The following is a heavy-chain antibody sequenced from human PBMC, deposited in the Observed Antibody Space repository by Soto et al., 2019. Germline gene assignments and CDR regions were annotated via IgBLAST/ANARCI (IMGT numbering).Heavy chain of an antibody. J-gene: IGHJ4*02. CDR3: ARSGYCTNGVCYTPFDY. V-gene: IGHV4-34*01. D-gene: IGHD2-8*01. CDR2: INHSGST. Sequence: SETLFLTCAVYGGSFSGYYWTWIRQPPGTGLEWIGEINHSGSTNYNPSLKSRVTISVDTSKNQFSLKLSSVTAADTAVYYCARSGYCTNGVCYTPFDYWGQGTLVTVSS. CDR1: GGSFSGYY.